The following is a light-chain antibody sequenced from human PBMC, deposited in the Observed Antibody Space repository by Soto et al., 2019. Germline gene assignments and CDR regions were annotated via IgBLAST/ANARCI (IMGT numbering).Light chain of an antibody. CDR1: QSVSNN. CDR3: QQYNKWPWT. V-gene: IGKV3-15*01. Sequence: EIVMTQTTATLSVSPGERGTLSCRARQSVSNNLAWYQQKPGQAPRLLIYGASTRATGIPARFSGSGSGTEFTLTISSLQSEDFAVYYCQQYNKWPWTFGQGTKVDIK. CDR2: GAS. J-gene: IGKJ1*01.